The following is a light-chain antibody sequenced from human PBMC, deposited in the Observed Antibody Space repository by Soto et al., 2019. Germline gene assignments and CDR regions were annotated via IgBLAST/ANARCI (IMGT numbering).Light chain of an antibody. CDR1: SSDDGGYNY. CDR2: EVT. CDR3: ASYAGTKLFV. Sequence: QSALTQPPSASGSPGQSLTISCTGTSSDDGGYNYVSWYQQRPGKAPKLVIYEVTKRPSGVPDRFSGSKSGSTASLTVSGLQADDEAEYYCASYAGTKLFVFGSGTKVTVL. V-gene: IGLV2-8*01. J-gene: IGLJ1*01.